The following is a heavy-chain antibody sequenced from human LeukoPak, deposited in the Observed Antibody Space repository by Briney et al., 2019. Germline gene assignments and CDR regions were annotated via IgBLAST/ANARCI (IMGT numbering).Heavy chain of an antibody. V-gene: IGHV3-23*01. D-gene: IGHD3-16*02. CDR1: GFPFNSYV. CDR3: AKGYYDYIWGSYRSDAFDI. Sequence: GGSLRLSCAASGFPFNSYVMTWVRQAPGKGLEWVSVISGSGGLTYHADSVKGRFTVSRDNSKNTLYLQMSSLRAEDTAVYSCAKGYYDYIWGSYRSDAFDIWGQGTMVTVSS. J-gene: IGHJ3*02. CDR2: ISGSGGLT.